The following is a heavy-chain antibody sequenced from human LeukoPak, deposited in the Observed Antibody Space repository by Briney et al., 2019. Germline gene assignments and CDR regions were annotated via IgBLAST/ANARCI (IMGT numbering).Heavy chain of an antibody. V-gene: IGHV3-23*01. D-gene: IGHD1-1*01. CDR2: ISGSGGST. Sequence: GGSLRLSCAASGFTFSSYAMSWVRQAPGKGLEWVSAISGSGGSTYYADSVKGRFTISRDNSKNTLYLQMNSLRAEDTAVYYCARSEDSTGTTMENAFDIWGQGTMVTVSS. J-gene: IGHJ3*02. CDR3: ARSEDSTGTTMENAFDI. CDR1: GFTFSSYA.